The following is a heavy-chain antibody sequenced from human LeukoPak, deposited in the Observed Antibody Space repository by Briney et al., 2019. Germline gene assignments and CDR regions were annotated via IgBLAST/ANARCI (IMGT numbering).Heavy chain of an antibody. Sequence: KPSETLSLTCAVYGGSFSGYYWSWIRQPPGKGLEWIGEINHSGSTNYNPSLKSRVTISVDTSKNQFSLKLSSVTAADTAVYYCARLKGAAGTDYWGQGTLVTVSS. CDR1: GGSFSGYY. J-gene: IGHJ4*02. V-gene: IGHV4-34*01. CDR3: ARLKGAAGTDY. D-gene: IGHD6-13*01. CDR2: INHSGST.